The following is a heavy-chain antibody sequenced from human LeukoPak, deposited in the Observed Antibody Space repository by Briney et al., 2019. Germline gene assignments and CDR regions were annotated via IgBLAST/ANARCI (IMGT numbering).Heavy chain of an antibody. J-gene: IGHJ6*02. CDR3: AKIRGHGDYVHSTARLYMQYYYYGMDV. D-gene: IGHD4-17*01. CDR1: GFTFSSYA. Sequence: GGSLRLSCAASGFTFSSYAMSWVRQAPGKGLEWVSAISGSGGSTYYANSVKGRFTISRDNSKNTLYLQMNSLRAEDTAVYYCAKIRGHGDYVHSTARLYMQYYYYGMDVWGQGTTVTVSS. V-gene: IGHV3-23*01. CDR2: ISGSGGST.